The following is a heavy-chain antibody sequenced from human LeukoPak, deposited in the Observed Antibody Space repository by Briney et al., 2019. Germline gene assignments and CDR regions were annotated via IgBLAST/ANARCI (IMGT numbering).Heavy chain of an antibody. V-gene: IGHV3-21*01. CDR3: ARDSGNYLDAFDI. D-gene: IGHD1-7*01. Sequence: GGSLRLSCAASGFTFSRHSINWVRHAPGGGLEWVSSMSSRMSYIYYADSVEGRFTISRDNAKNSLYRQMNTLRAEDTAVYYCARDSGNYLDAFDIWGQGTMVTVSS. CDR1: GFTFSRHS. J-gene: IGHJ3*02. CDR2: MSSRMSYI.